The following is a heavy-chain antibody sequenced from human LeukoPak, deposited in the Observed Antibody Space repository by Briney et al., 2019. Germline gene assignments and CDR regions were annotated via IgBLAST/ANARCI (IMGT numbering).Heavy chain of an antibody. J-gene: IGHJ4*02. V-gene: IGHV1-46*01. CDR2: INPSGGST. D-gene: IGHD6-6*01. CDR3: ARSLSIAAYYFDY. CDR1: GYTFTSYY. Sequence: ASVNVSCKASGYTFTSYYMHWVRQAPRQGLEWMGIINPSGGSTSYAQKFQGRVTMSRDTSTSTVYMELSSLRSEDTAVYYCARSLSIAAYYFDYWGQGTLVTVSS.